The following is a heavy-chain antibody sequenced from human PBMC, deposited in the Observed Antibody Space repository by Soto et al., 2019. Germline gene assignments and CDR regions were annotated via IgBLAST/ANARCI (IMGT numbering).Heavy chain of an antibody. CDR3: AKPVYDSSGYYFDY. Sequence: LRLSCAASGFTFSSYGMHWVRQAPGKGLEWVAVISYDGSNKYYADSVKGRFTISRDNSKNTLYLQMNSLRAEDTAVYYCAKPVYDSSGYYFDYWGQGTLVTVSS. CDR2: ISYDGSNK. V-gene: IGHV3-30*18. CDR1: GFTFSSYG. J-gene: IGHJ4*02. D-gene: IGHD3-22*01.